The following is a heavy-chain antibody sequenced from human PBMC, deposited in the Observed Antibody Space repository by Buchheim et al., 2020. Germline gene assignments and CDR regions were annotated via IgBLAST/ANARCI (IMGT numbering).Heavy chain of an antibody. CDR1: GFTFSSYA. D-gene: IGHD3-22*01. CDR3: AKSHDSSGYYYFDY. CDR2: ISYDGSNK. J-gene: IGHJ4*02. V-gene: IGHV3-30-3*02. Sequence: QVQLVESGGGVVQPGRSLRLSCAASGFTFSSYAMHWVRQAPGKGLEWVAVISYDGSNKYYADSVKGRFTISRDNSKNTLYLQMNSLRAEDTAVYYCAKSHDSSGYYYFDYWGQGTL.